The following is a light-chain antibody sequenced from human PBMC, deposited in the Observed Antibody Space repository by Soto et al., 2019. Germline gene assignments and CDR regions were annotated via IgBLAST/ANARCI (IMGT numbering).Light chain of an antibody. V-gene: IGKV3-20*01. Sequence: EIGLTQSPGTLSLSPGERSTLSCRASQSVSSSYLAWYQQKPGQAPRLLIYGASSRATGIPDRFSGSGSGTDFTLIINRLEPEDVAIYYCQQYGGSPRITFGQGTRLEIK. CDR2: GAS. J-gene: IGKJ5*01. CDR3: QQYGGSPRIT. CDR1: QSVSSSY.